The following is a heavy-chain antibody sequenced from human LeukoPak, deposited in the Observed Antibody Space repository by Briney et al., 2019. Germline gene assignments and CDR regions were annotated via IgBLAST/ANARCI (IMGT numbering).Heavy chain of an antibody. CDR1: GYTFTSYD. Sequence: ASVKVSCKASGYTFTSYDFNWVRQATGQRPEWMGWMSPNSGDTGYAQKFQDRVTMTRNTSISTAYMELSSLRSDDTAVYYCARGPPNWGYDYWGQGTLVTVSS. CDR2: MSPNSGDT. J-gene: IGHJ4*02. CDR3: ARGPPNWGYDY. D-gene: IGHD7-27*01. V-gene: IGHV1-8*01.